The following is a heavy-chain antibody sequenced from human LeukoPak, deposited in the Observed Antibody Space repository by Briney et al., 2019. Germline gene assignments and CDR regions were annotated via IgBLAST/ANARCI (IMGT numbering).Heavy chain of an antibody. CDR1: GYTFTSYG. J-gene: IGHJ1*01. Sequence: GASVKVSCKASGYTFTSYGISWVRQAPGQGLEWMGWISTYNGNTNYAQKLQGRVTMTTDTSTSTAYMELRSLRSDDTAVYYCARDLRNYYDSSGYSPFQHWGQGTLVTVSS. CDR3: ARDLRNYYDSSGYSPFQH. D-gene: IGHD3-22*01. V-gene: IGHV1-18*01. CDR2: ISTYNGNT.